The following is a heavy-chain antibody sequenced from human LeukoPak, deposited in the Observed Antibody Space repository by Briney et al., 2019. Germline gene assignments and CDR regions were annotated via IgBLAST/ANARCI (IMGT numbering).Heavy chain of an antibody. V-gene: IGHV3-48*02. D-gene: IGHD3/OR15-3a*01. CDR3: ARDRDWAFDY. CDR1: GFTLNSYS. J-gene: IGHJ4*02. CDR2: IKSDRTTI. Sequence: GGSLRLSWAASGFTLNSYSLNWVRQAPGKGLEWLSYIKSDRTTIYYANSLKGRFTITRDNARNSLYLQMNSLRDEDTAVYYCARDRDWAFDYWGPGTLVTVSS.